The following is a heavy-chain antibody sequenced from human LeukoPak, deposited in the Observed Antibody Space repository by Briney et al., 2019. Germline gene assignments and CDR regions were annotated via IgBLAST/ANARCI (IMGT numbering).Heavy chain of an antibody. D-gene: IGHD4-23*01. CDR3: ARDYYGGNSGDYFDY. Sequence: GGSLRLSCVVSGFTVSSSYMSWVRQAPGKGLERVSLIYSGGSTYYADSVKGRFAISRDNSKNTLYLQMSSLRAEDTAVYYCARDYYGGNSGDYFDYWGQGTLVTVSS. V-gene: IGHV3-66*01. CDR2: IYSGGST. CDR1: GFTVSSSY. J-gene: IGHJ4*02.